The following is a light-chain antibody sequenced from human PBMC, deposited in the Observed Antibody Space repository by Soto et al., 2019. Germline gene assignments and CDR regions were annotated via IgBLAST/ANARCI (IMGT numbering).Light chain of an antibody. Sequence: EIVFTQSPGTLSLSPGERATLSCRASQSLSINSLAWYQQKPGQSPRLLVYGASTRDTGIPDRFRGSGSGTDFALTISXLEPEDFAMYYCQQYDGSPLTFGPGTKVDIK. CDR2: GAS. CDR3: QQYDGSPLT. J-gene: IGKJ3*01. CDR1: QSLSINS. V-gene: IGKV3-20*01.